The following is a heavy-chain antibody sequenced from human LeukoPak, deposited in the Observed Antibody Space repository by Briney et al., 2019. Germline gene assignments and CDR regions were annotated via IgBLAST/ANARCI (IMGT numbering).Heavy chain of an antibody. Sequence: SETLSLTCTVSGGSISSGDYYWSWIRQPPGKGLEWIGRIYTSGSTNYNPSLKSRVTISVDTSKNQFSLKLSSVTAADTAVYYCARERIRDFGVVRTWFDPWGQGTLVTVSS. CDR2: IYTSGST. D-gene: IGHD3-3*01. J-gene: IGHJ5*02. V-gene: IGHV4-61*02. CDR3: ARERIRDFGVVRTWFDP. CDR1: GGSISSGDYY.